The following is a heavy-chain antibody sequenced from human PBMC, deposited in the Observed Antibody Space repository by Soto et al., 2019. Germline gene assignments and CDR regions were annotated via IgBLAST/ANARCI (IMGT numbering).Heavy chain of an antibody. CDR1: GCSISSGGYY. CDR3: ARHATISASAPGRY. D-gene: IGHD6-13*01. Sequence: SETLSLTCTVSGCSISSGGYYWGWIRQPPGKGLEWIGYIFYSGSTYYNPSLKSRVTISVDTSKNQFSLKLSSVTAADTAMYYCARHATISASAPGRYWGQGTLVTVSS. J-gene: IGHJ4*02. CDR2: IFYSGST. V-gene: IGHV4-39*01.